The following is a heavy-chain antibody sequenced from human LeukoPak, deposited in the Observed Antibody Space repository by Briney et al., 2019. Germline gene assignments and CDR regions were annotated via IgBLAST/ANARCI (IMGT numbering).Heavy chain of an antibody. CDR2: IRYDGSNK. CDR3: AKEAYSSSPRGAFDI. V-gene: IGHV3-30*02. Sequence: GGSLRLSCAASGFTFSSYGMHWVRQAPGKGLEWVAFIRYDGSNKYYADSVKGRFTISRDNSKNTLYLQMNSLRAEDTAVYYCAKEAYSSSPRGAFDIWGQGTMVTVSS. D-gene: IGHD6-6*01. J-gene: IGHJ3*02. CDR1: GFTFSSYG.